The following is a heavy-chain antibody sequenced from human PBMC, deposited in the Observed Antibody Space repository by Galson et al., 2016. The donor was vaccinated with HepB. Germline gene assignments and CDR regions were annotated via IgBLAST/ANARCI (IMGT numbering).Heavy chain of an antibody. Sequence: PALVKPTQTLTLTCTFSGFSLSTTGVAVGWIRQPPGKALEWLALIYWNDEKRYSPSLKSRLTISKDTSKSQVVLAMNNMDPVDTATYYCAHRGYGCHDGYFDRWGRGALVTVSS. D-gene: IGHD4-17*01. CDR3: AHRGYGCHDGYFDR. CDR1: GFSLSTTGVA. CDR2: IYWNDEK. J-gene: IGHJ2*01. V-gene: IGHV2-5*01.